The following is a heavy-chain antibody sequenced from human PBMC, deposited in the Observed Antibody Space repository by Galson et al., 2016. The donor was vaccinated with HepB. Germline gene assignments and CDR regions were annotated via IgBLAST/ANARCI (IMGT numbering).Heavy chain of an antibody. CDR1: GFTFRNHQ. CDR3: ARDLSGPDH. CDR2: IEGDGTSP. V-gene: IGHV3-74*01. Sequence: SLRLSCAVSGFTFRNHQMHWIRQVPGKGLMWVARIEGDGTSPIYAASVKGRFTISSDSAEDTVYLQMNRLRAEDTALYYCARDLSGPDHWGQGTQVTVSP. J-gene: IGHJ4*02.